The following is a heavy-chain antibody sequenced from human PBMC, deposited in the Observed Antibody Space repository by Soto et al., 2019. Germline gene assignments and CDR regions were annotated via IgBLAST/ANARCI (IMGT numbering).Heavy chain of an antibody. CDR3: ARDSASNGYISTFDY. D-gene: IGHD3-22*01. CDR2: ISSGGGHI. CDR1: GFTFGNYA. V-gene: IGHV3-30-3*01. Sequence: QVQLVESGGGVVQPGRSLRLSCVASGFTFGNYAMHWVRQAPGKGLEWVALISSGGGHIYYANSVKGRFSISRDNSKNTVHLQMNSLSAEDTAVYYCARDSASNGYISTFDYWGQGALVTVSS. J-gene: IGHJ4*02.